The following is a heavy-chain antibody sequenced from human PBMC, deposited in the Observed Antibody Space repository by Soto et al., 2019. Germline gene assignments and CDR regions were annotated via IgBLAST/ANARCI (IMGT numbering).Heavy chain of an antibody. CDR2: ISYDGSNK. CDR3: ASPYYYYDSSMGLDY. Sequence: GGSLRLSCAASGFTFSSYAMHWVRQAPGKGLEWVAVISYDGSNKYYADSVKGRFTISRDNSKNTLYLQMNSLRAEDTAVYYCASPYYYYDSSMGLDYWGQGTLVTVSS. CDR1: GFTFSSYA. D-gene: IGHD3-22*01. V-gene: IGHV3-30-3*01. J-gene: IGHJ4*02.